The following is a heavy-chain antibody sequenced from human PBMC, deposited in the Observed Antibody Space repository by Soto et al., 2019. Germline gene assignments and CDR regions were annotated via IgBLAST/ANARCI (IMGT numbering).Heavy chain of an antibody. CDR1: GATFTNYI. D-gene: IGHD2-15*01. V-gene: IGHV1-69*18. Sequence: QVQLVQSGAEVQKPGSSVKVSCKASGATFTNYIFSWVRQAPGQGLDWMGNIIPFFGTTNYAQEFQGRVTITADEATTTVHMELGALTSDDTAVYYCARVSPNERGKDLGLGYCDFWGQGTLVTVSS. CDR3: ARVSPNERGKDLGLGYCDF. J-gene: IGHJ4*02. CDR2: IIPFFGTT.